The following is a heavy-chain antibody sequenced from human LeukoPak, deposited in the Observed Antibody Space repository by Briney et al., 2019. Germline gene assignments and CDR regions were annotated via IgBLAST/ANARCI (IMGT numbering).Heavy chain of an antibody. J-gene: IGHJ4*02. D-gene: IGHD2-2*01. CDR3: ARGREDIVVVPVDY. V-gene: IGHV1-2*02. CDR1: EYTFTGYY. CDR2: INPNSGGT. Sequence: ASVKVSCKASEYTFTGYYMHWVRQAPGQGLEWMGWINPNSGGTNYAQKFQGRVTMTRDTSISTAYMELSRLRSDDTAVYYCARGREDIVVVPVDYWGQGTLVTVSS.